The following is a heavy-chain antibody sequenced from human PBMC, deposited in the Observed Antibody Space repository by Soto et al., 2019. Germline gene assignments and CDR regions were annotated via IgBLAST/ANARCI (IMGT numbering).Heavy chain of an antibody. Sequence: GGALRISCAGSGFTFSGYYMTWFRPAPGKGLEWVSYISSTSAYTNYADSVKGRFTISRDNAKNLLYLQMTSLRDEDTAVYFCARDPSRRSPPDLWGQGTLVTVSS. CDR3: ARDPSRRSPPDL. D-gene: IGHD6-6*01. CDR1: GFTFSGYY. CDR2: ISSTSAYT. J-gene: IGHJ5*02. V-gene: IGHV3-11*05.